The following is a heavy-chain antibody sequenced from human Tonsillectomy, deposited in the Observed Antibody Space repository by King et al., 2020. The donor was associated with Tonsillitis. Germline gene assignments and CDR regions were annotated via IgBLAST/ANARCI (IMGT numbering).Heavy chain of an antibody. V-gene: IGHV3-30-3*01. CDR2: ISSDGNSE. D-gene: IGHD6-13*01. CDR1: GFTFRSYV. CDR3: ARAASYDNSRWNYFDF. J-gene: IGHJ4*02. Sequence: VQLVESGGGVVQPGRSLRLSCGASGFTFRSYVIHWVRQAPGKGLEWVTAISSDGNSEYYADSVKGRFRISRDNSNNTVYLQMNSLRVEDSAVYYCARAASYDNSRWNYFDFWGQGTLVTVSS.